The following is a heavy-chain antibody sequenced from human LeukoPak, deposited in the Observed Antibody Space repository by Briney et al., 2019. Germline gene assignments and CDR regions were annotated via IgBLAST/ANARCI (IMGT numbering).Heavy chain of an antibody. CDR1: GFTFSSYS. CDR3: ARPTVTTGVDAFDF. D-gene: IGHD4-11*01. V-gene: IGHV3-48*01. J-gene: IGHJ3*01. Sequence: GGSLRLSCAASGFTFSSYSMNWVRQAPGKGLEWVSYISSSSSTIYYADPVKGRFTISRDNAKNSLYLQMNSLRAEDTAVYYCARPTVTTGVDAFDFWGQGTMVTVSS. CDR2: ISSSSSTI.